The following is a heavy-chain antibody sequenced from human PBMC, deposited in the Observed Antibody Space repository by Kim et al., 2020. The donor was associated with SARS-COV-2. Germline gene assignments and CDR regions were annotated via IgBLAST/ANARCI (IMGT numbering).Heavy chain of an antibody. Sequence: GGGTFYADPVKGRFTISRDNSKNTLYLQMSSLRAEDTAVYYCARGGNMDVWGQGTTVTVSS. CDR3: ARGGNMDV. CDR2: GGGT. D-gene: IGHD3-16*01. V-gene: IGHV3-23*01. J-gene: IGHJ6*02.